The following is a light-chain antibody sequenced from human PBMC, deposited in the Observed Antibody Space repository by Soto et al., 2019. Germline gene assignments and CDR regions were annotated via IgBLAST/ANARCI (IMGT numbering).Light chain of an antibody. CDR1: QSMSIY. CDR2: AAS. V-gene: IGKV1-39*01. CDR3: QQSYSNPWT. J-gene: IGKJ1*01. Sequence: DIQMTQSPSSLSASVGDRLTITCRASQSMSIYFNWYQQKPGKAPKLLIYAASSLQSGVPSRFGGSGSGTDFTRTINSLQPEDFATYSCQQSYSNPWTFGQGTKVEIE.